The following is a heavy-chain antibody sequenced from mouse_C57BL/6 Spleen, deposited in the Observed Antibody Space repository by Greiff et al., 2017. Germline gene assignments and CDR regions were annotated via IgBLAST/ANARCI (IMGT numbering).Heavy chain of an antibody. CDR2: IYPRSGNT. Sequence: QVQLKQSGAELARPGASVKLSCKASGYTFTSYGISWVKQRTGQGLEWIGEIYPRSGNTYYNEKFKGKATLTADKSSSTAYMELRSLTSEDSAVYFCARGGGPLGFAYWGQGTLVTVSA. D-gene: IGHD6-1*01. J-gene: IGHJ3*01. V-gene: IGHV1-81*01. CDR3: ARGGGPLGFAY. CDR1: GYTFTSYG.